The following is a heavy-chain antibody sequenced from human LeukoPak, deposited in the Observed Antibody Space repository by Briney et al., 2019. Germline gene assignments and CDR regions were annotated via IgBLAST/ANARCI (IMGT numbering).Heavy chain of an antibody. D-gene: IGHD1-1*01. V-gene: IGHV3-74*01. Sequence: PGGSLRLSCGASGFTFSNCWMHWVRQAPGKGLVWVSRINSDGSSSSYADSVKGRFTTSRDNAKNTVYLQMNSLRAEDTAVYYCTRDFYGIDYWGQGTLVTVSS. J-gene: IGHJ4*02. CDR1: GFTFSNCW. CDR2: INSDGSSS. CDR3: TRDFYGIDY.